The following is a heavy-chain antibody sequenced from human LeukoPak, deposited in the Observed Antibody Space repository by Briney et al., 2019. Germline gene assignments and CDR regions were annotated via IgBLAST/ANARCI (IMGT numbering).Heavy chain of an antibody. CDR3: ARKIYGDYPDY. D-gene: IGHD4-17*01. CDR2: ISSSGSYI. V-gene: IGHV3-21*01. Sequence: GGSLRLSCAASRFTFSSYSMNWVRQAPGKGLEWVSSISSSGSYIYYADSVKGRFTISRDNAKNSLYLQMNSLRAEDTAVYYCARKIYGDYPDYWGQGTLVTVSS. J-gene: IGHJ4*02. CDR1: RFTFSSYS.